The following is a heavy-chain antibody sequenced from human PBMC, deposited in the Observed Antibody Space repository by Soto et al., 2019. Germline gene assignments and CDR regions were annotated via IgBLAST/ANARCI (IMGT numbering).Heavy chain of an antibody. D-gene: IGHD3-10*02. Sequence: EVQLVESGGDLVQPGGSLRLSCAASGFIFDDYAMHWVRQVPGRGLEWVSGISWHSRSVAYADSVKGRITISRDSANLYLQMNSLRSEDSALYYCAKGADMLDYYYFMDVWGKGTTVTVSS. J-gene: IGHJ6*03. V-gene: IGHV3-9*01. CDR2: ISWHSRSV. CDR1: GFIFDDYA. CDR3: AKGADMLDYYYFMDV.